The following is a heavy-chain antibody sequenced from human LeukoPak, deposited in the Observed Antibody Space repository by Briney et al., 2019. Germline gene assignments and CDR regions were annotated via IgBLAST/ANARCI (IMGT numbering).Heavy chain of an antibody. CDR3: AKDESSGYYYFDH. CDR2: ISDGGGTP. V-gene: IGHV3-23*01. D-gene: IGHD3-22*01. J-gene: IGHJ4*02. CDR1: GFTFSYYA. Sequence: GGSLRLSCAASGFTFSYYAMSWVRQAPGKGLEWVAAISDGGGTPYYADAVKGRFTISRDNSKNTLYLQMHSLRAEDTAVYYCAKDESSGYYYFDHWGQGTLVTVSS.